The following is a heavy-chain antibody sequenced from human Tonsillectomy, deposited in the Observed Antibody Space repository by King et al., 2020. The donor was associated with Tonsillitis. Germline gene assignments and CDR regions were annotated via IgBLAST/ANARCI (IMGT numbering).Heavy chain of an antibody. J-gene: IGHJ4*02. CDR1: GFTFSSYA. CDR2: ISGSYDTT. Sequence: QLVQSGGYLVQPGGSLRLSCAASGFTFSSYAMSWVRQAPGKGLEWVSAISGSYDTTYFADSVKGRFTISRDNSKNTLYLQMNSLRAEDTAVYYCAKQGAFYYDSSGYFDYWGQGTPVTVSS. CDR3: AKQGAFYYDSSGYFDY. D-gene: IGHD3-22*01. V-gene: IGHV3-23*04.